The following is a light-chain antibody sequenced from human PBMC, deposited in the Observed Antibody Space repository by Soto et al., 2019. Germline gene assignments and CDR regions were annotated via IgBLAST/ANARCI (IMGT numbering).Light chain of an antibody. J-gene: IGKJ4*01. CDR3: QQYNKWPVT. CDR1: QSVSRN. CDR2: GAS. Sequence: EIMMTQSPSTLSVSPGERATLSCRASQSVSRNLAWYQQNPGQAPRLLLYGASTRATGIPARFSGSGSGTDFTLTISSLQSEDFAVYYCQQYNKWPVTFGGGTKVDIK. V-gene: IGKV3D-15*01.